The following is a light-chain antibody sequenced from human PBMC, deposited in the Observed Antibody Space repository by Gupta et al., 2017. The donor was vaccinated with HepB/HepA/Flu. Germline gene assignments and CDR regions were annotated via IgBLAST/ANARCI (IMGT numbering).Light chain of an antibody. CDR3: LLSYRGARV. CDR2: DTS. CDR1: TGAVTSGHY. Sequence: QAVVTQEPSLTVSPGGTVTLTCGSSTGAVTSGHYPYWFQQKPGQAPSTLRYDTSKKHSWTPARVYGALLGGNAAPQRSGAQPEEEAEDYCLLSYRGARVFGGGTKLTVL. V-gene: IGLV7-46*01. J-gene: IGLJ2*01.